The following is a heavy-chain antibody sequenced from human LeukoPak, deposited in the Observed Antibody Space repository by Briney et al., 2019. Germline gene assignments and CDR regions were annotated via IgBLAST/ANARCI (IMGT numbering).Heavy chain of an antibody. CDR2: IYTSGST. CDR3: ARSDSFWYSSGWFDY. Sequence: SETLSLTCTVSGGSISSYYWSWIRQPAGKGLEWIGRIYTSGSTNYNPSLKSRVTMSVDTSKNQFSLKLSSVAAADTAVYYCARSDSFWYSSGWFDYWGQGTLVTVSS. J-gene: IGHJ4*02. D-gene: IGHD6-19*01. V-gene: IGHV4-4*07. CDR1: GGSISSYY.